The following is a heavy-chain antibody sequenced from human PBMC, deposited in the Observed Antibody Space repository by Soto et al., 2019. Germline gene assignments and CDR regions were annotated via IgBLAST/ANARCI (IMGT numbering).Heavy chain of an antibody. CDR3: ARVRSPYYGSGSYYSNYYFDY. Sequence: ASVKVSCKASGYTFTGYYMHWVRQAPGQGLEWMGWINPNSGGTNYAQKFQGWVTMTRDTSISTAYMELSRLRSDDTAVYYCARVRSPYYGSGSYYSNYYFDYWGQGTLVTAPQ. CDR1: GYTFTGYY. D-gene: IGHD3-10*01. J-gene: IGHJ4*02. V-gene: IGHV1-2*04. CDR2: INPNSGGT.